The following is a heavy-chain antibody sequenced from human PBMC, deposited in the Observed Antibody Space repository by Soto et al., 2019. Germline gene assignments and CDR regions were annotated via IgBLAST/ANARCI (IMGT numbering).Heavy chain of an antibody. V-gene: IGHV4-34*01. D-gene: IGHD2-21*02. CDR3: ARGRGGDCRIAYYYYYRDV. J-gene: IGHJ6*03. Sequence: QVQLQQWGAGLLKPSETLSLTCAVYGGSFSGYYWSWIRQPPGKGLEGIGEINHSGSTNYNPSLKSRVTISVDTSKNQFSLKLSSVTAADTAVYYCARGRGGDCRIAYYYYYRDVWGKGTTVTVSS. CDR2: INHSGST. CDR1: GGSFSGYY.